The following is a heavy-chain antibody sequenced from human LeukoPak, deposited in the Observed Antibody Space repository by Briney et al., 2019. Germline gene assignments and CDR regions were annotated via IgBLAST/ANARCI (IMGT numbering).Heavy chain of an antibody. CDR2: IYSDNT. V-gene: IGHV3-53*01. CDR1: GFTVSSNS. CDR3: ARVGWLQLGGFDY. D-gene: IGHD5-24*01. J-gene: IGHJ4*02. Sequence: GGSLRLSCTVSGFTVSSNSMSWVRQAPGKGLEWVSFIYSDNTHYSDSVKGRFTISRDNSKNTLYLQMNSLRAADTAVYYCARVGWLQLGGFDYWGQGTLVTVSS.